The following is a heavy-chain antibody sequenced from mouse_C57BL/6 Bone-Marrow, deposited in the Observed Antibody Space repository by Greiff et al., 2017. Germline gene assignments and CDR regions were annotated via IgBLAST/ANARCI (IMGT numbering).Heavy chain of an antibody. CDR3: ARGLRRLAWFAY. V-gene: IGHV1-81*01. J-gene: IGHJ3*01. CDR1: GYTFTSYG. Sequence: QVQLQQSGAELARPGASVKLSCKASGYTFTSYGISWVKQRTGQGLEWIGEIYPRSGNTYYNEKFKGKATLTAAKSSSTAYMELRSLTSEDSAVYFCARGLRRLAWFAYWGQGTLVTVSA. CDR2: IYPRSGNT. D-gene: IGHD1-2*01.